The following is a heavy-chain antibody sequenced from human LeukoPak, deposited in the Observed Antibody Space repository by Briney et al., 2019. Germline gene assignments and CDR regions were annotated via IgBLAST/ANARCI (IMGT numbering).Heavy chain of an antibody. D-gene: IGHD5-24*01. Sequence: GGPLRLSCAASGFTFSDYYMSSIRQAPGKGLEWVSYISSSGSTIYYADSVKGRFTTSRDNAKNSLYLQMNSLRAEDTAVYYCARGGSEMATNPFDYWGQGTLVTVSS. J-gene: IGHJ4*02. CDR2: ISSSGSTI. V-gene: IGHV3-11*01. CDR1: GFTFSDYY. CDR3: ARGGSEMATNPFDY.